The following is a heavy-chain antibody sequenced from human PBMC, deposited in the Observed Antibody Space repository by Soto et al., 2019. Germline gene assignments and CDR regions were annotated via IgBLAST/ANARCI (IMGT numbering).Heavy chain of an antibody. Sequence: PGGSLRLSCAASGFTFSSYDMSWVRHAPGKGLEWVSAISGSGGSTYYADSVKGRFTISRDNSKNTLYLQMNSLRAEDTAVYYCAKSYSSGWYGYFDYWGQGTLVTVSS. D-gene: IGHD6-19*01. CDR1: GFTFSSYD. CDR2: ISGSGGST. CDR3: AKSYSSGWYGYFDY. J-gene: IGHJ4*02. V-gene: IGHV3-23*01.